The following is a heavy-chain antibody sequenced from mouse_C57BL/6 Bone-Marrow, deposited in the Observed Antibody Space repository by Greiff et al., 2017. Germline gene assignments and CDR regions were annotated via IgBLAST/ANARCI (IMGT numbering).Heavy chain of an antibody. V-gene: IGHV1-81*01. CDR1: GYTFTSYG. CDR2: IYPSSGNT. D-gene: IGHD6-1*01. CDR3: ASLALWYFDV. J-gene: IGHJ1*03. Sequence: QVQLQQSGAELARPGASVKLSCKASGYTFTSYGISWVKQRTGQGLEWIGEIYPSSGNTYYNEKFKGKATLTADKSSSTAYMELRILTSEDSAVYCWASLALWYFDVGGTGTTVTVSS.